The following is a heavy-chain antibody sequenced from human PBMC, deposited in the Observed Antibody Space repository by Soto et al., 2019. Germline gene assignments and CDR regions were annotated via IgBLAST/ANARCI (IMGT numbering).Heavy chain of an antibody. Sequence: ASVKFSCKASGYTFTGYYTHWLRQAPGQGLEWMGWINPNSGGTNYAQKFQGWVTMTRDTSISTAYMELSRLRSDDTAVYYCARGKYDILTDYYRNWFDPWGQGTLVTVSS. CDR1: GYTFTGYY. CDR3: ARGKYDILTDYYRNWFDP. V-gene: IGHV1-2*04. CDR2: INPNSGGT. D-gene: IGHD3-9*01. J-gene: IGHJ5*02.